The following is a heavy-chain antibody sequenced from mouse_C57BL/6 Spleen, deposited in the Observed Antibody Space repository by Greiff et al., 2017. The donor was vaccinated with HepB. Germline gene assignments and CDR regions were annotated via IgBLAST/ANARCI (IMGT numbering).Heavy chain of an antibody. CDR2: INYDGSST. CDR3: ARSALYAMDY. V-gene: IGHV5-16*01. Sequence: EVKLQESEGGLVQPGSSMKLSCTASGFTFSDYYMAWVRQVPEKGLEWVANINYDGSSTYYLDSLKSRFIISRDNAKNILYLQMSSLKSEDTATYYCARSALYAMDYWGQGTSVTVSS. CDR1: GFTFSDYY. J-gene: IGHJ4*01.